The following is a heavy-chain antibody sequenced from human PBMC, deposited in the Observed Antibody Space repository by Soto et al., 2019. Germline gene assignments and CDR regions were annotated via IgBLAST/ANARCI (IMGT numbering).Heavy chain of an antibody. Sequence: SETLSLTCTVSSGSMSSSTYYWGWVRQPPGKGLEWIGTIYSSGVTYYEASLKTRVTISIDTSKTQFSLKMRSVTAADTAVYYSARHYCTRGPCYFDYWGPGALVTVSS. J-gene: IGHJ4*02. CDR1: SGSMSSSTYY. CDR3: ARHYCTRGPCYFDY. CDR2: IYSSGVT. V-gene: IGHV4-39*01. D-gene: IGHD2-8*02.